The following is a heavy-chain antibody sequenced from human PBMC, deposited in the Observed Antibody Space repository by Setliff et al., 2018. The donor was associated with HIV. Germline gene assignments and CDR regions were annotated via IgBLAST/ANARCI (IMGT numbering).Heavy chain of an antibody. Sequence: PSETLSLTCAVYGGSFSGYYWSWIRQSPGKGLEWIGEINHSGSTKYNPSLKSRVTISVDTSKNQFSLKLSSVTAADTAVYYCARGTAYTTLFGVLMGGGLQYWGPGTLVNVSS. D-gene: IGHD3-3*01. J-gene: IGHJ4*02. CDR2: INHSGST. CDR3: ARGTAYTTLFGVLMGGGLQY. CDR1: GGSFSGYY. V-gene: IGHV4-34*01.